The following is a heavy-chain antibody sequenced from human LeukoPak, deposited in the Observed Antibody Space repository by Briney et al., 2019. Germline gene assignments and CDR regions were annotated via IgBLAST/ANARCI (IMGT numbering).Heavy chain of an antibody. V-gene: IGHV3-23*01. D-gene: IGHD6-13*01. CDR2: ISGSGGNT. CDR3: ARGGPAAGRFDY. J-gene: IGHJ4*02. CDR1: GFTFSSYA. Sequence: PGGSLRLSCAASGFTFSSYAMSWARQAPGKGLEWVSAISGSGGNTYYADSVRGRFTISRDNSKNTLYLQMNSLRAEDTAVYYCARGGPAAGRFDYWGQGTLVTVSS.